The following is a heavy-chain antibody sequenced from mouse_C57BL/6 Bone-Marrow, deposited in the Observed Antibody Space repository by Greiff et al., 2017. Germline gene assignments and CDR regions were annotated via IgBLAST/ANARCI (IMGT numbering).Heavy chain of an antibody. J-gene: IGHJ2*01. CDR2: IHPNSGST. CDR1: GYTFTSYW. D-gene: IGHD4-1*01. V-gene: IGHV1-64*01. Sequence: QVHVKQPGAELVKPGASVKLSCKASGYTFTSYWMPWVKQRPGQGLEWIGMIHPNSGSTNYNEQIKSKATLTVDKSSSTAYMQLSSLTSADFAVDYYASERTGVDYWGQGTTLTVSS. CDR3: ASERTGVDY.